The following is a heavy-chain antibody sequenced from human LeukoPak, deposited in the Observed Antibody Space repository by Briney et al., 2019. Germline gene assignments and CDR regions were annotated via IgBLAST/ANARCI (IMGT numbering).Heavy chain of an antibody. Sequence: GGSLRLSCAVSGFSVSNYYMNWVRQAPGKGLEWVSLIRGSGETFYADSVKGRFTISRDGSKNTVHLQMNSLRVEDTADYFCARDRAATQDWVEFDPWGQGALVTVSS. D-gene: IGHD3/OR15-3a*01. J-gene: IGHJ5*02. CDR3: ARDRAATQDWVEFDP. CDR1: GFSVSNYY. CDR2: IRGSGET. V-gene: IGHV3-66*03.